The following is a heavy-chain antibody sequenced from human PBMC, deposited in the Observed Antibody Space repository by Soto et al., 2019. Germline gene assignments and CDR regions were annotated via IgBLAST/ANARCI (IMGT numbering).Heavy chain of an antibody. D-gene: IGHD3-9*01. CDR2: IYHSGTT. J-gene: IGHJ4*02. CDR3: ARKPIYHFFTGYYTVDY. CDR1: GGSFSDYY. Sequence: QVQLRQWGAGLLKPSETLSLTCAVFGGSFSDYYWTWIRQSPGKGLEWIGEIYHSGTTSYNPSLKSRLTISIATSNNQFSLKLSSVTAADTAVYYCARKPIYHFFTGYYTVDYWGQGTLVTVSS. V-gene: IGHV4-34*01.